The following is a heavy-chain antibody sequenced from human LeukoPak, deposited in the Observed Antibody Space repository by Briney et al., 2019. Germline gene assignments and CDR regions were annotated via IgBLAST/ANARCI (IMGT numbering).Heavy chain of an antibody. CDR2: IYHGGNT. J-gene: IGHJ5*02. CDR1: GASVSSDTYY. CDR3: ATERSEWPGRWFDP. Sequence: SETLSLTCAVSGASVSSDTYYWNWIRQPPGKGLEWIGYIYHGGNTNYNPSLEGRATISLDTSTNQFSLRLKSVTAADTAIFYCATERSEWPGRWFDPWGQGTLVTVSS. V-gene: IGHV4-61*01. D-gene: IGHD3-3*01.